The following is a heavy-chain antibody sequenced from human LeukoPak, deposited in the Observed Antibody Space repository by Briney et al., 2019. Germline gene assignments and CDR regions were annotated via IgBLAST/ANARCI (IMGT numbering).Heavy chain of an antibody. J-gene: IGHJ4*02. Sequence: GGSLRLSCAAPGFTFKNYGMHWVRQAPGKGMDWVAFIWYDGTNKVYADSVKGRFTISRDNSKSTLYLQMDSLTAEDTAVYYCAKVRGYSSGWTDYWGQGTLITVSS. D-gene: IGHD2-15*01. CDR1: GFTFKNYG. CDR3: AKVRGYSSGWTDY. CDR2: IWYDGTNK. V-gene: IGHV3-30*02.